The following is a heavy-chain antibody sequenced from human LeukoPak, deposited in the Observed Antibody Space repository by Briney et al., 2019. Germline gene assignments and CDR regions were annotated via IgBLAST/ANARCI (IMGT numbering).Heavy chain of an antibody. CDR2: ININSGGT. Sequence: ASVKVSCKASGYTFTGYYMHWVRQAPGPGVEWMGGININSGGTNYAQKFHGRVTMTSDTSISTTYLELSRLRSGDQAMYYCARTPIQDSSGYYFDYWGQGTLVTVSS. D-gene: IGHD3-22*01. CDR1: GYTFTGYY. V-gene: IGHV1-2*02. CDR3: ARTPIQDSSGYYFDY. J-gene: IGHJ4*02.